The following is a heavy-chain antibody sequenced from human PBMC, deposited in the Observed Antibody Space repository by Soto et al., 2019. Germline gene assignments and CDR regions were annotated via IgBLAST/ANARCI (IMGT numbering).Heavy chain of an antibody. J-gene: IGHJ6*02. D-gene: IGHD2-2*01. CDR3: AQYWVSTNCYLHGLDV. Sequence: QVQLQESGPGLVKPSQTLSLTCTVSGGSISSGDYYWSWIRQPPGKGLEWIGYIYYSGSTYYNPSLKSRVTISVDTSKNQFSLRLSSVTAADTAVYYCAQYWVSTNCYLHGLDVWGQGTTVTVSS. CDR1: GGSISSGDYY. CDR2: IYYSGST. V-gene: IGHV4-30-4*01.